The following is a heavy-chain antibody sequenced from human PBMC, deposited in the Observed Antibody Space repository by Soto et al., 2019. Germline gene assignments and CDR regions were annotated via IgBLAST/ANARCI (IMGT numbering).Heavy chain of an antibody. CDR1: GFTFSHYA. D-gene: IGHD1-26*01. CDR3: AKDGSHNFDY. V-gene: IGHV3-30*18. Sequence: QVQLVESGGGVVQPGRSLRLSCAASGFTFSHYAMHLFRQAPGKGLEWVALMSYDGSNEYYADSVKGRFTISRDNSKNTLYLQMNSLRAEDTAVYYCAKDGSHNFDYWGQGTLVTVSS. CDR2: MSYDGSNE. J-gene: IGHJ4*02.